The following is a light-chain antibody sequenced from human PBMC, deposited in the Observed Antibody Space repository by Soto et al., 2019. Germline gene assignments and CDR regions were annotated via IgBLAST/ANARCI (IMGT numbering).Light chain of an antibody. Sequence: TQSPDTLSLSPGERATLSCRASQAIXSNYGAGCMQSPGQAPRLLXYCASTRAAGIPDRLSGSGSATDFTLTITRLDPEDSATYFCQHYTGSTTTFGQGTRLDIK. CDR1: QAIXSNY. CDR2: CAS. J-gene: IGKJ5*01. V-gene: IGKV3-20*01. CDR3: QHYTGSTTT.